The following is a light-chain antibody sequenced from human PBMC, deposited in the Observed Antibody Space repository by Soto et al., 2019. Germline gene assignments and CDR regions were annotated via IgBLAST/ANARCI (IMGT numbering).Light chain of an antibody. Sequence: IVLTQSPGTLSLSPGERATLSCRASQTVTDSYLAWYQQKLGQAPRLLIYGASTRAAGVPNRFSGSGSGTDFTLTISRLEPEDFAVYYCQQFGGSFSFGGGTKVDNK. CDR2: GAS. CDR1: QTVTDSY. CDR3: QQFGGSFS. V-gene: IGKV3-20*01. J-gene: IGKJ4*01.